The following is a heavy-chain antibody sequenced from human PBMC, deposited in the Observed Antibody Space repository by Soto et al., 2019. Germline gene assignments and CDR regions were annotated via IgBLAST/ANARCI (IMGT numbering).Heavy chain of an antibody. CDR1: EFAFSTHA. CDR3: SASRDYNWFDP. Sequence: QVQLVESGGGVVQPGRALRLSCAASEFAFSTHAMHWVRQAPGEGLERVAVISFDGTNKYYADSVKGRFTISRDNSRSTLYLQMNSLRIEDTAVYYCSASRDYNWFDPWGQGTLVTVSS. J-gene: IGHJ5*02. D-gene: IGHD2-21*02. V-gene: IGHV3-30-3*01. CDR2: ISFDGTNK.